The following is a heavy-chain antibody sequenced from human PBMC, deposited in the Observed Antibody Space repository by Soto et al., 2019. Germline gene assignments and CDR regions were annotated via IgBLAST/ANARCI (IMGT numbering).Heavy chain of an antibody. CDR2: ISNDGSDT. CDR1: ESTFSNSG. CDR3: ARAHSGFSAYDASLQIDS. D-gene: IGHD5-12*01. V-gene: IGHV3-30*03. J-gene: IGHJ4*02. Sequence: QVQLVESGGGVVQPGRSLRLSCAASESTFSNSGMHWVRQAPGKGLKWVAVISNDGSDTYYADSVKGRFTISRENSKKTLFLQMNSLRPEDTAVYYCARAHSGFSAYDASLQIDSWGKGTLVTVSS.